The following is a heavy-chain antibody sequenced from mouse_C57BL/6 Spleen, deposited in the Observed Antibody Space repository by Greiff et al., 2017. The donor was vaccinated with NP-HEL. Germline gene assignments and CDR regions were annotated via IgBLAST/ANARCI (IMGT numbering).Heavy chain of an antibody. V-gene: IGHV1-9*01. CDR1: GYTFTGYW. CDR3: AREYAMDY. J-gene: IGHJ4*01. CDR2: IFPGSGST. Sequence: QVQLQQSGAELMKPGASVKLSCKATGYTFTGYWIEWVKQRPGHGLEWIGEIFPGSGSTYYNEKFKGKATLTVDTSSSTAYMQLSSLTSEDAAVDVCAREYAMDYWGQGTSVTVAS.